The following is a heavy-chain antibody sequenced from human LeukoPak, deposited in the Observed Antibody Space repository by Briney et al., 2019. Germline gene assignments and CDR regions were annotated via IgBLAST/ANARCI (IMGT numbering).Heavy chain of an antibody. D-gene: IGHD2-15*01. CDR3: ARPLGYCTSGSCFPDY. J-gene: IGHJ4*02. CDR2: ISGSSSNI. CDR1: GFTFSSYS. V-gene: IGHV3-21*01. Sequence: GESLRLFCAASGFTFSSYSMNWVRQAPGKGLEWVSSISGSSSNIYYADSVKGRFTISRDNAKNSLYLQMNSLRAEDTAVYYCARPLGYCTSGSCFPDYWGQGTLVTVSS.